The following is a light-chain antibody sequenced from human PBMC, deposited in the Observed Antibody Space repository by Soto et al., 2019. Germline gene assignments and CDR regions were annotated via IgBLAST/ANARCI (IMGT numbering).Light chain of an antibody. V-gene: IGKV1-33*01. CDR2: DAS. CDR3: QQYDNLWT. Sequence: DIQMTQSPSSLSASVGDRVTITCQASQDISNYLNWYQQKPGKAPKLLIYDASNLETGVPSRFSGSGSGTDVTFTISSLQPEDIATYYCQQYDNLWTFGQGTKLEIK. CDR1: QDISNY. J-gene: IGKJ1*01.